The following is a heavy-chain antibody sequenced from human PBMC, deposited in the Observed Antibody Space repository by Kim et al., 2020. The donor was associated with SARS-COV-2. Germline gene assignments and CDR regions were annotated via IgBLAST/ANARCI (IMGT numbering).Heavy chain of an antibody. V-gene: IGHV4-31*03. CDR3: ARGRSLGYCSSTSCPRGWFDP. D-gene: IGHD2-2*01. CDR2: IYYSGST. CDR1: GGSISSGGYY. Sequence: SETLSLTCTVSGGSISSGGYYWSWIRQHPGKGLEWIGYIYYSGSTYYNPSLKSRVTISVDTSKNQFSLKLSSVTAADTAVYYCARGRSLGYCSSTSCPRGWFDPWGQGTLVTVSS. J-gene: IGHJ5*02.